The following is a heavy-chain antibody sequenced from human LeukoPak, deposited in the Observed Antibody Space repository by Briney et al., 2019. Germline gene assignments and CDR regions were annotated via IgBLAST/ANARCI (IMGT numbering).Heavy chain of an antibody. D-gene: IGHD6-13*01. CDR1: GFTFSSYA. CDR3: ARLGRGIAAAGTVGPFDY. Sequence: PGGSLRLSCAASGFTFSSYAMHWVRQAPGKGLEWVAVISYDGSNKYYADSVKGRFTISRDNSKNTLYLQMNSLRAEDTAVYHCARLGRGIAAAGTVGPFDYWGQGTLVTVSS. V-gene: IGHV3-30-3*01. CDR2: ISYDGSNK. J-gene: IGHJ4*02.